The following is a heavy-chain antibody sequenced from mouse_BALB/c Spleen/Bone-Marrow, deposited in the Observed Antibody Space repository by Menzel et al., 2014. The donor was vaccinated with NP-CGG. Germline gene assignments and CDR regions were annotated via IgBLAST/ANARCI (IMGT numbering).Heavy chain of an antibody. V-gene: IGHV1-54*01. CDR2: INPGSGGT. Sequence: QVQLQQPGAELVRPGTSVEVSCKASGYAFTNYFIEWVKQRPGQGLEWIGVINPGSGGTNYNEKFKGKATLTADKSSSTAYMQLSSLTSDDSAVYFCVRELVRGMDYWGQGTSVTVAS. CDR3: VRELVRGMDY. J-gene: IGHJ4*01. D-gene: IGHD1-1*01. CDR1: GYAFTNYF.